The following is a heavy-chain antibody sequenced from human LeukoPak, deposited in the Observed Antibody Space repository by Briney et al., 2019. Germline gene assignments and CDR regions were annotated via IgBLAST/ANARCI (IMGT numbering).Heavy chain of an antibody. CDR2: ISAYNGNT. V-gene: IGHV1-18*01. D-gene: IGHD3-22*01. CDR3: ARADSSAPTRFDY. J-gene: IGHJ4*02. CDR1: GYTFTSYG. Sequence: GASVTVSFTASGYTFTSYGISWVRQAPGQGREWMGWISAYNGNTNYAQKLQGRVTMTTDTSTSTAYMELRSLRSDDTAVYYCARADSSAPTRFDYWGQGTLVTVSS.